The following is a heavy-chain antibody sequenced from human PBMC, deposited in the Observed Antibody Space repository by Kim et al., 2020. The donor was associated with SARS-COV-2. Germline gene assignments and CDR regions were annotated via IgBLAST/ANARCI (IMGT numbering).Heavy chain of an antibody. V-gene: IGHV3-23*01. Sequence: SVKGRFTIPRDKSKNALYLQMDSLRAEDTAVYYCAKGGEGGNTADYYAMDVWGQGTTVTVSS. CDR3: AKGGEGGNTADYYAMDV. J-gene: IGHJ6*02. D-gene: IGHD2-15*01.